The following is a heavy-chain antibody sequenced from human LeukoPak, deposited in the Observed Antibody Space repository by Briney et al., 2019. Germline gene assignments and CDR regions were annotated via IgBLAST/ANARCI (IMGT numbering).Heavy chain of an antibody. V-gene: IGHV4-4*07. J-gene: IGHJ4*02. D-gene: IGHD6-13*01. CDR1: GGSISSYY. CDR2: IYNSGSS. CDR3: ARSAFLVTAPGLYYFDY. Sequence: SETLSLTCTVSGGSISSYYWSWIRQPARPGLEWVGHIYNSGSSNYNPSLKGRVTMSVATSKNQFSLHLRSVTAADTAVYYCARSAFLVTAPGLYYFDYWGQGTLVAVSS.